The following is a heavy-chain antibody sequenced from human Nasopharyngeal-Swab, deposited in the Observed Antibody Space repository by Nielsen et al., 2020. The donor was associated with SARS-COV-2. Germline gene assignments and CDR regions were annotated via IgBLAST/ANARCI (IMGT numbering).Heavy chain of an antibody. D-gene: IGHD3-3*01. Sequence: SETLSLTCAISEDSVSSHSAGWNWIRQSPSRGLEWLGRKLYRSKWYNDYAESVKSRIAVNPDTSKNQFSLQLNSVTPEDTAVYYCASGRDFSFDSWGQGTLVTASS. CDR2: KLYRSKWYN. J-gene: IGHJ4*02. CDR3: ASGRDFSFDS. CDR1: EDSVSSHSAG. V-gene: IGHV6-1*01.